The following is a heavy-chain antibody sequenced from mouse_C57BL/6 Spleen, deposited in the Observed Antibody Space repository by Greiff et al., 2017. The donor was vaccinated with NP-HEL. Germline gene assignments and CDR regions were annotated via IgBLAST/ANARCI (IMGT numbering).Heavy chain of an antibody. CDR2: INPNNGGT. CDR3: ARGYSNFDYFDY. CDR1: GYTFTDYY. Sequence: VQLQQSGPELVKPGASVKISCKASGYTFTDYYMNWVKQSHGKSLEWIGDINPNNGGTSYNQKFKGKATLTVDKSSSTAYMELRSLTSEDSAVYYCARGYSNFDYFDYWGQGTTLTVSS. V-gene: IGHV1-26*01. J-gene: IGHJ2*01. D-gene: IGHD2-5*01.